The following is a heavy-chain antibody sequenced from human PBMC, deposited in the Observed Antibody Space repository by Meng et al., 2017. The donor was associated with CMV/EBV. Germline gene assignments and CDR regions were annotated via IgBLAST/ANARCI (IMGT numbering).Heavy chain of an antibody. CDR2: ISSSSSYI. V-gene: IGHV3-21*01. Sequence: GESLKISCAASGFTFSSYSMNWVRQAPGKGLEWVSSISSSSSYIYYADSVKGRFTISRDNAKNSLYLQMNSLRAEDTAVYYCASYWYQLLEDNYNWFDPWGQGTLVTVSS. D-gene: IGHD2-2*01. CDR3: ASYWYQLLEDNYNWFDP. J-gene: IGHJ5*02. CDR1: GFTFSSYS.